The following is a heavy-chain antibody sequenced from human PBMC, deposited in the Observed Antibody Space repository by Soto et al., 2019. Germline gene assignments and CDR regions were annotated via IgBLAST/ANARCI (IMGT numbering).Heavy chain of an antibody. CDR1: GFTFSSYW. V-gene: IGHV3-74*01. CDR2: ITSDGSST. D-gene: IGHD2-2*01. J-gene: IGHJ3*02. Sequence: EVQLVESGGGLVQPWGSLRLSCAASGFTFSSYWMHWFRQAPGKGLVWVSRITSDGSSTSYADSVKGRFTISRANAKNTLYLLMHSLRAEDTAVYYCARVPYDCSSTSCNDAFDIWGQGTMVTVSS. CDR3: ARVPYDCSSTSCNDAFDI.